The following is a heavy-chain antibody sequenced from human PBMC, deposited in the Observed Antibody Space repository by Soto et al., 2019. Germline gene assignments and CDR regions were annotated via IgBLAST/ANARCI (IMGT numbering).Heavy chain of an antibody. D-gene: IGHD3-10*01. J-gene: IGHJ6*02. CDR3: ARDQSVLLWFGERGYYGMDV. V-gene: IGHV3-11*01. Sequence: GGSLRLSCAASGFTFSDYYMSWIRQAPGKGLEWVSYISSSGSTIYYADSVKGRFTISRDNAKNSLYLQMNSLRAEDTAVYYCARDQSVLLWFGERGYYGMDVWGQGTTVTVSS. CDR1: GFTFSDYY. CDR2: ISSSGSTI.